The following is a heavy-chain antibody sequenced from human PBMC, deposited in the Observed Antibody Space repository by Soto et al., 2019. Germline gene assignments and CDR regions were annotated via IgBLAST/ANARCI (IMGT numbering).Heavy chain of an antibody. V-gene: IGHV1-24*01. D-gene: IGHD2-15*01. CDR1: GYTLTELS. CDR2: FDPEDGET. J-gene: IGHJ6*02. Sequence: ASGKVSCKVSGYTLTELSMHWVRQAPGKGLEWMGGFDPEDGETIYAQKFQGRVTMTEDTSTDTAYMELSSLRSEDTAVYYCATSYCSGGSCSDGMDVWGQGTTVTVSS. CDR3: ATSYCSGGSCSDGMDV.